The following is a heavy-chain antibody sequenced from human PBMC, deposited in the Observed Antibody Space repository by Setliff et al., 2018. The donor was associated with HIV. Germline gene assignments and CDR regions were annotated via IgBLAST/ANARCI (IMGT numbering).Heavy chain of an antibody. J-gene: IGHJ4*02. Sequence: SVKVSCKASGGTFSNYGISWVRQAPGQGLEWMGRIIPIFGTANYAQEFQGRVTITADESTSTAYMELSSLRSEDTAVYYCARARGYSYGYGYWGQGTLVTVSS. CDR2: IIPIFGTA. CDR3: ARARGYSYGYGY. V-gene: IGHV1-69*13. CDR1: GGTFSNYG. D-gene: IGHD5-18*01.